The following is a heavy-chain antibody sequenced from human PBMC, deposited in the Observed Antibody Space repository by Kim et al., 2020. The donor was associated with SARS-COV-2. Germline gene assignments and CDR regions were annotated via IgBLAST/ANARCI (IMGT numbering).Heavy chain of an antibody. CDR1: GFTFSSYS. CDR3: ARDATRYCSSTSCEGVIIIYYYYGMDV. Sequence: GGSLRLSFAASGFTFSSYSMNWVRQAPGKGLEWVSYISSSSSTIYYADSVKGRFTISRDNAKNSLYLQMNSLRDEDTAVYYCARDATRYCSSTSCEGVIIIYYYYGMDVWGQGTTVTVSS. J-gene: IGHJ6*02. CDR2: ISSSSSTI. V-gene: IGHV3-48*02. D-gene: IGHD2-2*01.